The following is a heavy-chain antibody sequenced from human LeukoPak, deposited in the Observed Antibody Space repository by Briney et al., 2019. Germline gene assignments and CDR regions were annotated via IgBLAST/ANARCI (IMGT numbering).Heavy chain of an antibody. V-gene: IGHV3-15*01. CDR3: TTEGSSGWIYYYGMDV. J-gene: IGHJ6*02. CDR1: GFTFSNAW. D-gene: IGHD6-19*01. CDR2: IKSKTDGGTT. Sequence: RPGGSLRLSCAASGFTFSNAWMSWVRQAPGKGLEWVGRIKSKTDGGTTDYAAPVKGRFTISRDDSKNTLYLQMNSLKTEDTAVYYCTTEGSSGWIYYYGMDVWGQGTTVTASS.